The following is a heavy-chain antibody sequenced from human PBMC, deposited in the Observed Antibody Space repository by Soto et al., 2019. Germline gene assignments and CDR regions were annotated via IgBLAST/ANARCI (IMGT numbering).Heavy chain of an antibody. CDR3: ARDSCSGGSCYIDY. CDR2: ISTYNANT. Sequence: ASVKVSCKASGYTFTSYGISWVRQAPGQGPEWMGWISTYNANTEYAEKFQGRVTMTTDTSTSTVYMEVRSLRSDDTAVYYCARDSCSGGSCYIDYWGQGTLVTVSS. CDR1: GYTFTSYG. D-gene: IGHD2-15*01. J-gene: IGHJ4*02. V-gene: IGHV1-18*01.